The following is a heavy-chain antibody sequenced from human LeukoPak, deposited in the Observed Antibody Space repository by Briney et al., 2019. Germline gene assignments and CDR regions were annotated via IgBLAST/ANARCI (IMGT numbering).Heavy chain of an antibody. CDR2: IWYDGSKK. J-gene: IGHJ6*03. D-gene: IGHD3-10*01. V-gene: IGHV3-33*06. Sequence: GGSLRLSCAASGFTFSSYGFHWVRQAPGKGLEWVAVIWYDGSKKYYADSVKGRFTFSRDSSKNTLYLQMNSLRADDTAVYYCAKDGRDSGSYYYMDVWGKGITVTVSS. CDR1: GFTFSSYG. CDR3: AKDGRDSGSYYYMDV.